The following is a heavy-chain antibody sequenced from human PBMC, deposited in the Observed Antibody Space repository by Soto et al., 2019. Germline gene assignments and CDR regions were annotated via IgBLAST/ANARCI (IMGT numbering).Heavy chain of an antibody. CDR1: GGSISSYY. CDR2: IYYSGST. V-gene: IGHV4-59*01. D-gene: IGHD3-10*01. Sequence: SETLLRTCTVCGGSISSYYCSWIRQPPGKGLEWIGYIYYSGSTNYNPSLKSRVTISVDTSKKQFSLKLSSVTAADTAVYYCARVWGGAFDFWGQGTMVTVSS. CDR3: ARVWGGAFDF. J-gene: IGHJ3*01.